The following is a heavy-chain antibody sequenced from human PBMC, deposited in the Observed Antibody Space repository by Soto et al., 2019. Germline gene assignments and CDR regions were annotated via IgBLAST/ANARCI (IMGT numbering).Heavy chain of an antibody. CDR1: GGTFSSYA. V-gene: IGHV1-69*12. CDR3: AIPKGRLRGGDDAFDI. J-gene: IGHJ3*02. D-gene: IGHD2-15*01. Sequence: QVQLVQSGAEVKKPGYSVKVSCKASGGTFSSYAISWVLQAPGQGLEWMGGIIPIFGTANNARKFQGRVTITADESTSTAYMERSTRGSEDTAVYYGAIPKGRLRGGDDAFDIWGQGTMVTVSS. CDR2: IIPIFGTA.